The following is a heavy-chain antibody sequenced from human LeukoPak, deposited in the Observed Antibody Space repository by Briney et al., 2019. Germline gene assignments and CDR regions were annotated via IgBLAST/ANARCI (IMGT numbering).Heavy chain of an antibody. CDR3: ARDSYEVGATFDY. D-gene: IGHD1-26*01. Sequence: RESLRLSCAASGFTFTGYWMHWVRQAPGKGLVWVSRINIDGTSTNYADPVKGRFTGSSDNSKNSLFLQLSSLRVEDTAVYYCARDSYEVGATFDYWGQGTLVTFPS. CDR2: INIDGTST. CDR1: GFTFTGYW. J-gene: IGHJ4*02. V-gene: IGHV3-74*01.